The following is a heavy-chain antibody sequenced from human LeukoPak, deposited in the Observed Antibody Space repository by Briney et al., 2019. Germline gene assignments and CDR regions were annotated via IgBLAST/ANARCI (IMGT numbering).Heavy chain of an antibody. Sequence: PSETLSLTCTVSGGSISSYYWSWSRQPPGKGLEWIGYIYYSGSTNYNPSLKSRVTISVDTSKNQFSLKLSSVTAADTAVYYCARLGDYYDSSGLGYFDLWGRGTLVTVSS. D-gene: IGHD3-22*01. CDR1: GGSISSYY. J-gene: IGHJ2*01. CDR2: IYYSGST. V-gene: IGHV4-59*08. CDR3: ARLGDYYDSSGLGYFDL.